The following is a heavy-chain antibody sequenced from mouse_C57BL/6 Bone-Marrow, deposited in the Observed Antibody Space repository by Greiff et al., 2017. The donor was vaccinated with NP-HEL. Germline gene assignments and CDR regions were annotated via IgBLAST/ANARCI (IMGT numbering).Heavy chain of an antibody. CDR3: AIPTTTVVDWFAY. CDR2: IHPSDSDT. V-gene: IGHV1-74*01. Sequence: VQLQQSGAELVKPGASVKVSCKASGYTFTSYWMHWVKQRPGQGLEWIGRIHPSDSDTNYNQKFKGKATLTVDKSSSTAYMQLSSLTSEDSAVYYCAIPTTTVVDWFAYWGQGTLVTVSA. CDR1: GYTFTSYW. D-gene: IGHD1-1*01. J-gene: IGHJ3*01.